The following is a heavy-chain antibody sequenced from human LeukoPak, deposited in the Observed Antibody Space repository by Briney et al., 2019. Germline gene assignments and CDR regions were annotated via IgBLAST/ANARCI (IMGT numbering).Heavy chain of an antibody. Sequence: GGSLRLSCAASGFTFSSYWMSWVRQAPGKGLDWVANIKQDGSEKYYVDSVKGRFTISRDNAKNSLYLQINSLSAEDTAVYYCARSGYCSGGSCYESDYWGQGTLVTVSS. J-gene: IGHJ4*02. CDR1: GFTFSSYW. D-gene: IGHD2-15*01. CDR3: ARSGYCSGGSCYESDY. V-gene: IGHV3-7*01. CDR2: IKQDGSEK.